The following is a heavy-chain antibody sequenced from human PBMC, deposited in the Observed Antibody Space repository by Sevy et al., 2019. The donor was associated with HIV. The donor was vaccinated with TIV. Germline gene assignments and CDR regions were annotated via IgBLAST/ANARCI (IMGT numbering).Heavy chain of an antibody. Sequence: GGSLRLSCKPSGFTFITYAMNWVRHAPGKGLEWVSTIYGSGGATYYADSVKGRFTISRDNSKNTLYLQMNSLRTEDSAVYYCAGGRYDSSGSFDAFDIWGQGTMVTVSS. CDR1: GFTFITYA. J-gene: IGHJ3*02. D-gene: IGHD3-22*01. V-gene: IGHV3-23*01. CDR3: AGGRYDSSGSFDAFDI. CDR2: IYGSGGAT.